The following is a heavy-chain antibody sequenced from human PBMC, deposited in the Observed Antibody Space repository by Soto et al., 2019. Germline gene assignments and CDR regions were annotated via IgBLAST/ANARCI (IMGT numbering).Heavy chain of an antibody. J-gene: IGHJ4*02. Sequence: GGSLRLSCSASGFTFSDYTMHWVRQAPGRGLEWVAIILYDESDQYYSDSVKGRFTISRDNSKNTLYLQMHSLTTEDTAVYYCAKDGTHLWSKQYYFDSWGQGALVTVSS. CDR3: AKDGTHLWSKQYYFDS. CDR2: ILYDESDQ. D-gene: IGHD1-26*01. CDR1: GFTFSDYT. V-gene: IGHV3-30*18.